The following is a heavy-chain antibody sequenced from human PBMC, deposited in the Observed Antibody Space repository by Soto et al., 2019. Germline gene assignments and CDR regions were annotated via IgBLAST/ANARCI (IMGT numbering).Heavy chain of an antibody. D-gene: IGHD1-20*01. CDR3: VRRAITATTNWGAFDV. CDR1: GFTFSDHY. V-gene: IGHV3-11*01. CDR2: MSGSGSSE. Sequence: PGGSLRLSCAASGFTFSDHYMAWIRQAPGKGLEIVAHMSGSGSSEDYGDSVKGRFSIFRDNSRRTLHLQMDSLRAEDAAVYFCVRRAITATTNWGAFDVWGQRTVVTVSS. J-gene: IGHJ3*01.